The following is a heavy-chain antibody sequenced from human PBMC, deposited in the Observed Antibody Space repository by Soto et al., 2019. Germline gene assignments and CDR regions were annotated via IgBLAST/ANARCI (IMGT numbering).Heavy chain of an antibody. CDR2: ISSSSSTI. V-gene: IGHV3-48*01. J-gene: IGHJ3*02. D-gene: IGHD4-17*01. CDR1: GFTFSSYS. Sequence: PGGSLRLSCAASGFTFSSYSMNWVRQAPGKGLEWVSYISSSSSTIYYADSVKGRFTISRDNAKNSLYLQMNSLRAEDTAVYYCAREDYGDYLDAFDIWGQGTMVTVSS. CDR3: AREDYGDYLDAFDI.